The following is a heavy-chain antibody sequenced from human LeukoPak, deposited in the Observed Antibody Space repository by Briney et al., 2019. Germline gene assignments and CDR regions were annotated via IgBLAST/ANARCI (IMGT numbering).Heavy chain of an antibody. CDR2: INPSGGST. Sequence: ASVKVSCKASGYTFISYFIHWVRQAPGQGLEWMGIINPSGGSTRYAQKFQGRVTMTSDTSTSTVYMEMSSLRSEDTAVYYCARSGGDAIRPFDYWGQGTLVTVSS. J-gene: IGHJ4*02. V-gene: IGHV1-46*01. CDR1: GYTFISYF. D-gene: IGHD2-21*02. CDR3: ARSGGDAIRPFDY.